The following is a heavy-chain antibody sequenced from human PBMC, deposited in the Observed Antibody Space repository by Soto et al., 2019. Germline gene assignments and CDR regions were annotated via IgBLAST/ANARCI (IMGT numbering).Heavy chain of an antibody. CDR3: ATESGSTYGYFDH. CDR1: GGSVTSDEDY. D-gene: IGHD5-18*01. V-gene: IGHV4-30-4*01. CDR2: ISNSGST. J-gene: IGHJ4*02. Sequence: SETLSLTCTVSGGSVTSDEDYWTWIRQSPGKGLEWIGYISNSGSTGYNPSLKTRLSMSVDRSKNQFTLRLTSVTVADTAVYFCATESGSTYGYFDHWGQGTQVT.